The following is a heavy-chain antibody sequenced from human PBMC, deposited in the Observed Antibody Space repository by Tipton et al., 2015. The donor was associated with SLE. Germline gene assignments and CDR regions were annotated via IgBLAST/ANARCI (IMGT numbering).Heavy chain of an antibody. CDR3: AREGGIGAFDI. Sequence: SLRLSCAASGFTFSTYETSWVRQAPGKGLEWVSYISSSGSTIYYADSVKGRFTISRDNAKNSLYLQMNSLRAEDTAVYYCAREGGIGAFDIWGQGTVVTVSS. CDR2: ISSSGSTI. J-gene: IGHJ3*02. CDR1: GFTFSTYE. V-gene: IGHV3-48*03. D-gene: IGHD3-16*01.